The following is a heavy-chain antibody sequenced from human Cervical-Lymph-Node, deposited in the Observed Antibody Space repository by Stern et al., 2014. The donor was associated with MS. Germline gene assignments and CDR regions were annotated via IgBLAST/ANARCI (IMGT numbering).Heavy chain of an antibody. CDR1: GDTFSSYA. D-gene: IGHD1-26*01. J-gene: IGHJ4*02. Sequence: QVQLVQSGAEVKKPGSSVKVSCKASGDTFSSYAINWVRQVPGQGLEWMGGITPVFGTTHYSQKIQGRVTITADKSTNTAYMELMTRRSEDTAVYYCARGGGLVGYFDYWGQGTLVSVSS. V-gene: IGHV1-69*06. CDR2: ITPVFGTT. CDR3: ARGGGLVGYFDY.